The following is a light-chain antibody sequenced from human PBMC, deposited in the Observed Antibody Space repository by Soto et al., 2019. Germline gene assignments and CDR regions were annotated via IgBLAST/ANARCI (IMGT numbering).Light chain of an antibody. CDR1: QSISSW. Sequence: DIQMTQSPSTLSASVGDRVTITCRASQSISSWLAWYQQKPGKAPKLLIYDASSLESGVPSRFSGSGSGTEFTLTISSLQPEDFATYSCLQHYYYPWTFGQGTKVDVK. CDR3: LQHYYYPWT. CDR2: DAS. J-gene: IGKJ1*01. V-gene: IGKV1-5*01.